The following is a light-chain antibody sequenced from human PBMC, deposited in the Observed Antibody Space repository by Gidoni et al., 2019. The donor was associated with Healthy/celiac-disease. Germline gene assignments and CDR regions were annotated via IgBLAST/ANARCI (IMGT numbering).Light chain of an antibody. Sequence: DIQMTQSPSTLSASVGDRVTSTCRASQSISSWLAWYQQKPGKAPKLLIYKASSLESGVPSRFSGSGSGTEVTLTISSLQPDDSATYYCQQYNSYPRTFGQGTKVEIK. J-gene: IGKJ1*01. CDR2: KAS. V-gene: IGKV1-5*03. CDR1: QSISSW. CDR3: QQYNSYPRT.